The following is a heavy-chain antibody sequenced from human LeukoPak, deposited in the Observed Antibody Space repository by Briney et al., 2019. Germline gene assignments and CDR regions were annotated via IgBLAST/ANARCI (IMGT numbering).Heavy chain of an antibody. D-gene: IGHD7-27*01. J-gene: IGHJ3*01. Sequence: GGSLRLSCAASGFTFSDYSMNWVRQAPGKGPEWLSYIVSTSHVTIYADSVMGRFTISRDNAKNSVSLQMDSLGSDDTAVYYCAREDDDWGPNTFDLWGPGTMVTVS. CDR2: IVSTSHVT. CDR1: GFTFSDYS. V-gene: IGHV3-48*01. CDR3: AREDDDWGPNTFDL.